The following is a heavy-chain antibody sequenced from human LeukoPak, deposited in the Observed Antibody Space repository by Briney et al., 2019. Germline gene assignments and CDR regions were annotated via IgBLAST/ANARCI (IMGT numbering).Heavy chain of an antibody. V-gene: IGHV3-11*01. CDR3: ASGRSPDGYKYYFDY. D-gene: IGHD5-24*01. Sequence: GGSLRLSCAASGFTFSDYYMSWIRQAPGKGLEWVSSISSSGTTIYYADSVKGRFTISRDNAKNSLYLQMNSLRAEDTAVYYCASGRSPDGYKYYFDYWGQGTLVTVSS. CDR2: ISSSGTTI. J-gene: IGHJ4*02. CDR1: GFTFSDYY.